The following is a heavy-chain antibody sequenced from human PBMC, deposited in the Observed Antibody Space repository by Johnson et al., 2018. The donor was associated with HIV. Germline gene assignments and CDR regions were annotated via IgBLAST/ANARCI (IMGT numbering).Heavy chain of an antibody. CDR3: ARVNGITAIRAEWDAFDI. D-gene: IGHD6-13*01. CDR2: ISSSGSTI. Sequence: VQLVESGGGLVQPGRSLRLSCAASGFTFSSYTMHWVRHVPDKGLEWVSYISSSGSTIYYADSVKGRFTISRDNAKNSLYLQMNSLRAEDTAVYYCARVNGITAIRAEWDAFDIWGQGTMVTVSS. CDR1: GFTFSSYT. V-gene: IGHV3-48*04. J-gene: IGHJ3*02.